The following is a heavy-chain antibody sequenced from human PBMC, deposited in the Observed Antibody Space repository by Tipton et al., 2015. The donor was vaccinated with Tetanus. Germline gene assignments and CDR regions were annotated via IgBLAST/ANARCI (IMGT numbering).Heavy chain of an antibody. J-gene: IGHJ4*02. CDR3: ARGLPREPFYFDY. Sequence: GLVKPSETLSLTCSVSDGSSRNYYWSWIRQPPGKGLEWIGNIYYTAHTSYTPSLNSRVSISVDTSMNHFSLRLTSVTAADTAVYYCARGLPREPFYFDYWGQGKQVTVSS. CDR1: DGSSRNYY. CDR2: IYYTAHT. V-gene: IGHV4-59*12. D-gene: IGHD1-26*01.